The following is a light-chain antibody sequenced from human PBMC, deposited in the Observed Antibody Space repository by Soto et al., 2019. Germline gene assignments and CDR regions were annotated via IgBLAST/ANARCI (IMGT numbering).Light chain of an antibody. J-gene: IGKJ4*01. V-gene: IGKV1-39*01. CDR3: QHSFNTPLT. CDR2: AAS. Sequence: QSPSTLSASLGDRVTITFRASQNISNYLNWYQQKPGKAPKVLIYAASSLQSGVPSRFSGSGSGTDFTLTISSLQPEDFASYFCQHSFNTPLTFGGGTKVDIK. CDR1: QNISNY.